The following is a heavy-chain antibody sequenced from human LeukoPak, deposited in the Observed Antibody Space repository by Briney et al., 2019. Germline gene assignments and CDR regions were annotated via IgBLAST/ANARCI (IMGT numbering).Heavy chain of an antibody. J-gene: IGHJ4*02. CDR1: GYTFTGYY. Sequence: GASVKVSCKASGYTFTGYYMHWVRRAPGQGLEWMGWINPNSGGTNYAQKFQGRVTMTRDTSISTAYMELSRLRSDDTAVYYCARNYDFWSGYYSPRSYFDYWGQGTLVTVSS. D-gene: IGHD3-3*01. CDR2: INPNSGGT. CDR3: ARNYDFWSGYYSPRSYFDY. V-gene: IGHV1-2*02.